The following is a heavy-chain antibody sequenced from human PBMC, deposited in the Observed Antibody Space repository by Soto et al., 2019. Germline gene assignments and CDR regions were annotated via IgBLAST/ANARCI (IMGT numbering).Heavy chain of an antibody. V-gene: IGHV3-30*03. D-gene: IGHD5-12*01. CDR2: ISYDGNNI. Sequence: QVQLVESGGGVVQPGRSLRLSCAASGFTFNSYGIHWVRQAPGKALEWVAVISYDGNNIYYGDSVQGRFTISRDNAKNSLYLQMNSLRAEDTAVYYCVREAGKWLQPDALDIWGQGTMVTVSS. CDR3: VREAGKWLQPDALDI. J-gene: IGHJ3*02. CDR1: GFTFNSYG.